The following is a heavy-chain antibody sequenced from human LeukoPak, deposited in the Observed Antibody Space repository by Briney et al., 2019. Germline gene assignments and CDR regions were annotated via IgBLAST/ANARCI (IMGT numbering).Heavy chain of an antibody. V-gene: IGHV3-73*01. CDR3: TRLPDYYDSSGYWY. Sequence: GGSLRLSCAASGFTFSGSAMHWVRQASGKGLEWVGRIRSKANSYAPAYAASVKGRFTISRDDSKNTAYLQMNSLKTEDTAVYYCTRLPDYYDSSGYWYWGQGTLVTVSS. CDR2: IRSKANSYAP. D-gene: IGHD3-22*01. CDR1: GFTFSGSA. J-gene: IGHJ4*02.